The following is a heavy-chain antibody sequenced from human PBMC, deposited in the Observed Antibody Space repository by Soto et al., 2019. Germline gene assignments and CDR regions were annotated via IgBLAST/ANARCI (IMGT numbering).Heavy chain of an antibody. CDR2: INHSGST. J-gene: IGHJ5*02. CDR1: GGSFSGYY. V-gene: IGHV4-34*01. D-gene: IGHD2-2*01. CDR3: ARGLPVVVSSGPPNPFDP. Sequence: PSETLSLTCAVYGGSFSGYYWSWIRQPPGKGLEWIGEINHSGSTNYNPSLKSRVTISVDTSKNQFSLKLSSVTAADTAVYYCARGLPVVVSSGPPNPFDPWGQGTLVTVSS.